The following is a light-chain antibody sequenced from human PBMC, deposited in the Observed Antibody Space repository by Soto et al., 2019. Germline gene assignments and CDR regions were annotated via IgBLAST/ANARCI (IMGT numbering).Light chain of an antibody. CDR3: QSYDSSLSGHVV. CDR1: SSNIGAGYD. V-gene: IGLV1-40*01. CDR2: GNS. J-gene: IGLJ2*01. Sequence: QAVVTQPPSVSGAPGQRVTISCTGSSSNIGAGYDVHWYQQLPGTAPKLLIYGNSNRPSGVPDRFSGSKSGTSASLAITGLQAEDEADDYCQSYDSSLSGHVVFGGGTKVTVL.